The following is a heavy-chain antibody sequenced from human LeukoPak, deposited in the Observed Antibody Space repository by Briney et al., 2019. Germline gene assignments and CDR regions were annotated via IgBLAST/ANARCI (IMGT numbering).Heavy chain of an antibody. CDR3: ARGYCSSTSCYLYY. CDR2: IYYSGST. J-gene: IGHJ4*02. D-gene: IGHD2-2*01. Sequence: TLSLTCTVSGGSISSGDYYWSWIRQPPGKGLEWIGYIYYSGSTYYNPSLKSRVTISVDTSKNQFSLELSSVTAADTAVYYCARGYCSSTSCYLYYWGQGTLVTVSS. CDR1: GGSISSGDYY. V-gene: IGHV4-30-4*08.